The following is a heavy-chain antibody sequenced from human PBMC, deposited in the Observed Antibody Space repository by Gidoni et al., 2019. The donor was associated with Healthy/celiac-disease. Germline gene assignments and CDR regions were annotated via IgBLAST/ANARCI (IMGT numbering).Heavy chain of an antibody. Sequence: QVQLVESGGGVVQPGRSLRLHCHASGFTFSSYGMHWVRQAPGKGLEWVAVISYDGSNKYYADSVKGRFTISRDNSKNTLYLQMNSLRAEDTAVYYCAKDGRSSRGNGMDVWGQGTTVTVSS. CDR3: AKDGRSSRGNGMDV. CDR2: ISYDGSNK. J-gene: IGHJ6*02. D-gene: IGHD3-10*01. CDR1: GFTFSSYG. V-gene: IGHV3-30*18.